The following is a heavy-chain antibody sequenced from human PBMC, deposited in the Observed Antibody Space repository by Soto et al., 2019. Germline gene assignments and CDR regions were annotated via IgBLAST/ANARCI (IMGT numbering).Heavy chain of an antibody. V-gene: IGHV3-33*01. CDR3: AREVFSSLYYYYYYMDV. CDR2: IWYDGSNK. Sequence: QVQLVESGGGVVQPGRSLRLSCAASGFTFSSYGMHWVRQAPGKGLEWVAVIWYDGSNKYYADSVQGRLTISRDNSKNTLYLQMNSLRAEDTAVYYCAREVFSSLYYYYYYMDVLGKGTTVTVSS. J-gene: IGHJ6*03. CDR1: GFTFSSYG.